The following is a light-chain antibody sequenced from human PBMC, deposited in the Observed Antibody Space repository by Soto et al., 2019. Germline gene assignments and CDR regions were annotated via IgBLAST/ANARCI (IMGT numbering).Light chain of an antibody. CDR3: ASYAGNNNFVL. CDR2: EVT. J-gene: IGLJ2*01. CDR1: SSDVGAYNY. V-gene: IGLV2-8*01. Sequence: QSALAQPPSASGSPGQSVTISCTGTSSDVGAYNYVSWYQQHTGKAPKLVIYEVTERPSGVPERFSGSKSGSTASLTVSGLQAEDEALYYCASYAGNNNFVLFGGGTKLTVL.